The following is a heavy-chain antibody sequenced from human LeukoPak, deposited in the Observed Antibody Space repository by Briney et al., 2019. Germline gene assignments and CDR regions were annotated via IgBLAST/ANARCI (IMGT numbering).Heavy chain of an antibody. V-gene: IGHV3-23*01. CDR1: GFTFSSCA. CDR2: ITGSGGST. Sequence: GGSLRLSCAASGFTFSSCAMNWVRQAPGKGLEWVSVITGSGGSTYYADSVKGRFTISRDSSKNTLSLQMNSLRAEDTAVYYCAKGRLDGMGLLDYWGQGTLVTVSS. CDR3: AKGRLDGMGLLDY. J-gene: IGHJ4*02. D-gene: IGHD5-24*01.